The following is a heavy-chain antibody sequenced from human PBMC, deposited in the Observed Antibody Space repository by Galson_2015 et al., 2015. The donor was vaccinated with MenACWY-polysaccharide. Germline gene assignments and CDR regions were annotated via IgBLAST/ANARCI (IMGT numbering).Heavy chain of an antibody. V-gene: IGHV1-46*01. D-gene: IGHD4-17*01. Sequence: SVKVSCEASGYTFTSYYMHWVRQAPGQGLEWMGIINPSGGSTSYAQKFQGRVTMTRDTSTSTVYMELSSLRSEDTAVYYCAREGPGDYEGGGRNWFDPWGQGTLVTVSS. CDR1: GYTFTSYY. CDR2: INPSGGST. CDR3: AREGPGDYEGGGRNWFDP. J-gene: IGHJ5*02.